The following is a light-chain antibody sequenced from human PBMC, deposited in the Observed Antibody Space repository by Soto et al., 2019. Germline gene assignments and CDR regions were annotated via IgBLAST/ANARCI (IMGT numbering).Light chain of an antibody. V-gene: IGLV1-40*01. CDR3: QSYDRSLNV. CDR1: SSNIGAGYD. Sequence: QSVLTQPPSVSGAPGQRVTISCTGSSSNIGAGYDVHWYQQLPGTAPKLLIYGNSNRPSGVPDRFSGSKSGTSASLAITGLNAQDEDHYYCQSYDRSLNVFGTGTKVTV. CDR2: GNS. J-gene: IGLJ1*01.